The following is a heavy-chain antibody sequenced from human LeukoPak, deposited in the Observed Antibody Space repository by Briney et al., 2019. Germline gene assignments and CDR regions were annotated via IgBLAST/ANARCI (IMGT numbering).Heavy chain of an antibody. J-gene: IGHJ3*01. D-gene: IGHD3-22*01. CDR1: GYTFTGYY. Sequence: GASVKVSCKASGYTFTGYYMHWVRQAPGQGLEWMGRINPNSGGTNYAQKFQGRVTMTRDTSISTAYMELSSLRSEDTAVYYCARVEKRVGYDSGGLQSWRAFDFWGQGTMVTVSS. CDR3: ARVEKRVGYDSGGLQSWRAFDF. V-gene: IGHV1-2*06. CDR2: INPNSGGT.